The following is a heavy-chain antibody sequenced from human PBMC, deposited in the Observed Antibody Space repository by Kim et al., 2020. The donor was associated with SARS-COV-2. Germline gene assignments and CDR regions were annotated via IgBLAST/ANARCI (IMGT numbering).Heavy chain of an antibody. V-gene: IGHV3-23*01. J-gene: IGHJ4*02. D-gene: IGHD3-10*01. CDR3: AKGVGFGELEYYFDY. CDR1: GFTFSSYA. Sequence: GGSLRLSCAASGFTFSSYAMSWVRQAPGKGLEWVSAISGSGGSTYYADSVKGRFTISRDNSKNTLYLQMNSLRAEDTAVYYCAKGVGFGELEYYFDYWGQGTLVTVSS. CDR2: ISGSGGST.